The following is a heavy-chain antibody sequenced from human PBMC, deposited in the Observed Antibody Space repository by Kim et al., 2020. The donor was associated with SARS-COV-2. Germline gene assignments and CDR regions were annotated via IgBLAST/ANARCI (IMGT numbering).Heavy chain of an antibody. V-gene: IGHV4-31*03. Sequence: SETLSLTCTVSGGSIRRGGDYWSWIRQHPGKGLEWIGYIYFTGSTYYNPSLKNRVSISVDTSRNQFSLNLSSVTAADTAMYYCAGVVDSDDAFDMWGQGTMVTVP. D-gene: IGHD3-22*01. CDR2: IYFTGST. J-gene: IGHJ3*02. CDR3: AGVVDSDDAFDM. CDR1: GGSIRRGGDY.